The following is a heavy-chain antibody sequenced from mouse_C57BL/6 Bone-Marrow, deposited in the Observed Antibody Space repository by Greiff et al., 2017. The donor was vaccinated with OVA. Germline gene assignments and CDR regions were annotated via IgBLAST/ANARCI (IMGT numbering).Heavy chain of an antibody. CDR3: ASRGFLRTY. Sequence: VQLQQSGAELARPGASVKLSCKASGYTFTSYGISWVKQRTGQGLEWIGEIFPRSGNTYYNEKFKGKATLTAEKSSSTAYMELRSLTSEDSAVYFCASRGFLRTYWGQGTLVTVSA. V-gene: IGHV1-81*01. CDR2: IFPRSGNT. CDR1: GYTFTSYG. J-gene: IGHJ3*01.